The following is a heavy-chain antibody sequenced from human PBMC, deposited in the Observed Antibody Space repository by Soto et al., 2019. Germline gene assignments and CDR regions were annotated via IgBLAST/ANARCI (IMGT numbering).Heavy chain of an antibody. CDR1: GGSVSSGSYY. J-gene: IGHJ6*03. CDR3: ARHVGGYYYYMDV. Sequence: SETLSHTCTVSGGSVSSGSYYWCWIRQPPGKGLEWIGSIYYSGNTYYNPSLKSRVTISVDTSKNQFSLKLSSVTAADTAVYYCARHVGGYYYYMDVCGKGTTVTVSS. CDR2: IYYSGNT. V-gene: IGHV4-39*01. D-gene: IGHD2-15*01.